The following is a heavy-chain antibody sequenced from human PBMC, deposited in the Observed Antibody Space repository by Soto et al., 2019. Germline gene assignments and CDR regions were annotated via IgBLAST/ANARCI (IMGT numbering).Heavy chain of an antibody. D-gene: IGHD5-18*01. V-gene: IGHV3-74*01. CDR3: ATGGYSYGWGY. Sequence: EVQLVESGGGLVQPGGSLRLSCVGSGFTFSNYWMHWVGQVPGKGPVWASRVNPAGSASSYADFVKGRFTVSRDNAKNTLYLKMNSLSADDTAVYYCATGGYSYGWGYWGQGTLVTVSS. CDR2: VNPAGSAS. J-gene: IGHJ4*02. CDR1: GFTFSNYW.